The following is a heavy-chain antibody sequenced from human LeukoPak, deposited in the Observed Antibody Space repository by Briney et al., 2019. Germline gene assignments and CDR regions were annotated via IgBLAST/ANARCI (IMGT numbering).Heavy chain of an antibody. V-gene: IGHV4-34*01. CDR2: INHSGST. CDR3: AGRGVHSGELLS. CDR1: GGSFSGYY. D-gene: IGHD1-26*01. Sequence: SETLSLTCAVYGGSFSGYYWSWIRQPPGKGLEWIGEINHSGSTNYNPSLKSRVTISVDTSKNQFSLKLSSVTAADTAVYYCAGRGVHSGELLSGGQEPLVTVSS. J-gene: IGHJ4*02.